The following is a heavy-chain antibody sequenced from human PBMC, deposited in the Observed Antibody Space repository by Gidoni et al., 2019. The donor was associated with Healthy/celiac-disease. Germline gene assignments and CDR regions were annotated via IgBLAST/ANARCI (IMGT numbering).Heavy chain of an antibody. Sequence: QVQLQESGPGLVKPSQTLSLTCPVSGGSISSGGYYWSWIRQHPGKGMEWIGYIYYSGITYYNPALKSRVTISVDTSKNQFSLKLSSVTAADTAVYYCARGIQIVVVPAAINWFDPWGQGTLVTVS. D-gene: IGHD2-2*01. J-gene: IGHJ5*02. CDR1: GGSISSGGYY. CDR2: IYYSGIT. V-gene: IGHV4-31*03. CDR3: ARGIQIVVVPAAINWFDP.